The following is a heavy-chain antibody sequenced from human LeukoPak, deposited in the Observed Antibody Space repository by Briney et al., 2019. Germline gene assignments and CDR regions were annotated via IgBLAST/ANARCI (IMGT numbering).Heavy chain of an antibody. V-gene: IGHV3-53*04. CDR3: ARELLWFGVRSFDY. CDR1: GFKFSDYP. J-gene: IGHJ4*02. D-gene: IGHD3-10*01. Sequence: GGSLRLSCVVSGFKFSDYPMNWVRQAPGKGLEWVSVIYSGGSTYYADSVKGRFTISRHNSKNTLYLQMNSLRAEDTAVYYCARELLWFGVRSFDYWGQGTLVTVSS. CDR2: IYSGGST.